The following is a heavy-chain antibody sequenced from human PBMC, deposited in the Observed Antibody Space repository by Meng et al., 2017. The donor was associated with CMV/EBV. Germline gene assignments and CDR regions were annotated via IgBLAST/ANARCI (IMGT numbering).Heavy chain of an antibody. D-gene: IGHD3-10*01. CDR1: GYTFTSYG. CDR3: ARDTGFLYYYGSGPDPENWFDP. CDR2: ISAYNGNT. V-gene: IGHV1-18*01. Sequence: ASVKVSCKASGYTFTSYGISWVRQAPGQGLEWMGWISAYNGNTNYAQKLQGRVTITTDTSTSTAYMELRSLRSDDTAVYYCARDTGFLYYYGSGPDPENWFDPWGQGTLVTVSS. J-gene: IGHJ5*02.